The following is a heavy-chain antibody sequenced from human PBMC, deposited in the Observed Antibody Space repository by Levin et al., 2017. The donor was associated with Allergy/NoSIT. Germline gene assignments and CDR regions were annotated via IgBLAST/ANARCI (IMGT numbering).Heavy chain of an antibody. CDR1: GFTFSSYG. CDR2: ISDDGSNK. Sequence: GESLKISCAASGFTFSSYGMHWVRQAPGKGLEWVALISDDGSNKYYADSVKGRLTISRDNSKNTLHLQMNSLRAEDTAVYYCARAYSSGWSEYFQHWGQGTLVTVSS. J-gene: IGHJ1*01. V-gene: IGHV3-30*03. D-gene: IGHD6-19*01. CDR3: ARAYSSGWSEYFQH.